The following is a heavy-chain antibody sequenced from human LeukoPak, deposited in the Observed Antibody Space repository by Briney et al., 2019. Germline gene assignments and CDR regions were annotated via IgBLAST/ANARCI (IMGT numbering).Heavy chain of an antibody. CDR3: ARSGSGSSWYGGTMWSFDI. V-gene: IGHV1-2*06. Sequence: GASVKVSCKASGCTFSGYYIHWVRQAPGQGLEWMGRIIPKSGDSKYTQKFQGRVAMTRDTSITTAYMELTRLTSDDTAVYFCARSGSGSSWYGGTMWSFDIWGQGTLVTVSS. CDR2: IIPKSGDS. J-gene: IGHJ3*02. CDR1: GCTFSGYY. D-gene: IGHD6-13*01.